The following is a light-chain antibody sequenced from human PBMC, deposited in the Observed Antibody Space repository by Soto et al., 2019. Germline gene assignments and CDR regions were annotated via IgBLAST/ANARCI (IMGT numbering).Light chain of an antibody. CDR1: SFNIGANYD. Sequence: QSVLTQPPSVSGAPGQGVTISCTGSSFNIGANYDVHWYQHLPGTGPKLLIYANSFRPSGVPDRVSASKSDSSASLAITGLQAEDEADYYCQSYDARLSAYVFGTGTKLTVL. CDR2: ANS. V-gene: IGLV1-40*01. J-gene: IGLJ1*01. CDR3: QSYDARLSAYV.